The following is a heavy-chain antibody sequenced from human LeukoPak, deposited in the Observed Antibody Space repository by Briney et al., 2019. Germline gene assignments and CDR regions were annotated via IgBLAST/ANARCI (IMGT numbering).Heavy chain of an antibody. Sequence: ASVKVSCKASGYTFTSYGISWVRQAPGQGLEWMGWISAYNGSTNYAQKLQGRVTMTTDTSTSTAYMELRSLRSDDTAVYYCARKLGYCSGGSCYLCDYWGQGTLVTVSS. V-gene: IGHV1-18*01. CDR1: GYTFTSYG. CDR3: ARKLGYCSGGSCYLCDY. CDR2: ISAYNGST. D-gene: IGHD2-15*01. J-gene: IGHJ4*02.